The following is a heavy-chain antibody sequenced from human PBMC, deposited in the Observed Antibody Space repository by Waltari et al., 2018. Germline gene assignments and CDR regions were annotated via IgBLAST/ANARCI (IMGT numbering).Heavy chain of an antibody. J-gene: IGHJ6*03. Sequence: QVQLQESGPGLVKPSETLSLTCTVPGGSISSYYWSWIRTPPGKGLEWIGYIYYSGSTNYNPSLKSRVTISVDTSKNQFSLKLSSVTAADTAVYYCARARNYYYYMDVWGKGTTVTVSS. CDR3: ARARNYYYYMDV. CDR1: GGSISSYY. CDR2: IYYSGST. V-gene: IGHV4-59*01.